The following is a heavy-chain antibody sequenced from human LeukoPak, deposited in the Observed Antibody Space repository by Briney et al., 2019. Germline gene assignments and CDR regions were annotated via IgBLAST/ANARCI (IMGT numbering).Heavy chain of an antibody. D-gene: IGHD1-26*01. J-gene: IGHJ5*02. CDR1: GGSISSSNW. CDR3: ARDGDSGSYRDWFDP. Sequence: SETLSLTCAVSGGSISSSNWWSWVRQPPGKGLEWIGNIFYSGSTYYSPSLKSRVTISLDTSRNQFSLKLSSVTAADTAVYYCARDGDSGSYRDWFDPWGQGTLVTVSS. CDR2: IFYSGST. V-gene: IGHV4-4*02.